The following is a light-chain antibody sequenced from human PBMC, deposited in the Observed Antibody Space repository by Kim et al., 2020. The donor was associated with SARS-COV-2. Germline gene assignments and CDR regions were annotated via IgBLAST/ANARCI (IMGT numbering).Light chain of an antibody. CDR2: GRN. J-gene: IGLJ2*01. CDR1: SLRSYY. Sequence: SSELTQDPAVSVALGQTVRITCQGGSLRSYYATWYQQRPRQAPVLVIYGRNNRPSGIPDRFSGSSSGNTASLTISGAQAEDEADFYCQSRDSGGNVLFGGGTQLTVL. V-gene: IGLV3-19*01. CDR3: QSRDSGGNVL.